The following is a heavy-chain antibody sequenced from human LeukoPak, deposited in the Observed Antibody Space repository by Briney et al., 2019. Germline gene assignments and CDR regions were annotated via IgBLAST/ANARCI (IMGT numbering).Heavy chain of an antibody. CDR1: GGSISSYY. Sequence: SETLSFTCTVSGGSISSYYWSWIRQPAGKGLEWIGRIYTSGSTNYNPSLKSRVTMSVDTSKNQFSLKLSSVTAADTAVYYCARALANYDILTGYYSDAFDIWGQGTMVTVSS. CDR3: ARALANYDILTGYYSDAFDI. J-gene: IGHJ3*02. V-gene: IGHV4-4*07. CDR2: IYTSGST. D-gene: IGHD3-9*01.